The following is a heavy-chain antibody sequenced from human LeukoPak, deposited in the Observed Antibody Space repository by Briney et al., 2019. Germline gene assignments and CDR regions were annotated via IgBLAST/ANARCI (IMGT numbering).Heavy chain of an antibody. Sequence: ASVKVSCKASGYTFTGYYIHWVRQAPGQGLEWMGWINPNSGGTNYAQKFQGRVTMTRDTSISTAYMELSRLRSDDTAVYYCARVVYSYRHNWFDPWGQGTLVSVSS. J-gene: IGHJ5*02. CDR1: GYTFTGYY. V-gene: IGHV1-2*02. D-gene: IGHD5-18*01. CDR3: ARVVYSYRHNWFDP. CDR2: INPNSGGT.